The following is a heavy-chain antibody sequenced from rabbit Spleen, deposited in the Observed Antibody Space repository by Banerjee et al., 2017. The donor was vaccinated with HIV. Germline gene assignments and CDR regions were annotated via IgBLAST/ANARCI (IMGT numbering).Heavy chain of an antibody. V-gene: IGHV1S40*01. CDR2: AYAGSSGGT. Sequence: QSLEESGGGLVKPGASLTLTCKASGFSFNSGYDMCWVRQAPGKGLEWVACAYAGSSGGTYSATWAKGRFTISKTSSTTVTLQMTILTAADTATYFCARDTGSSFSSYGMDLWGPGTLVTVS. J-gene: IGHJ6*01. D-gene: IGHD8-1*01. CDR1: GFSFNSGYD. CDR3: ARDTGSSFSSYGMDL.